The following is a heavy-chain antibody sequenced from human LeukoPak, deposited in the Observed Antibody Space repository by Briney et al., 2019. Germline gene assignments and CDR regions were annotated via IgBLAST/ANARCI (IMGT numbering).Heavy chain of an antibody. Sequence: ASVKVSCKAPGYTFTGHYMHWVRQAPGQGLEWMGWINFNSGGTNSAQKFQGRVTMTRDTSITTVYMDLTSLRSDDTAVYYCAREANYYGSDKAGLDIWGQGTMVTVSS. CDR1: GYTFTGHY. CDR2: INFNSGGT. V-gene: IGHV1-2*02. J-gene: IGHJ3*02. D-gene: IGHD3-10*01. CDR3: AREANYYGSDKAGLDI.